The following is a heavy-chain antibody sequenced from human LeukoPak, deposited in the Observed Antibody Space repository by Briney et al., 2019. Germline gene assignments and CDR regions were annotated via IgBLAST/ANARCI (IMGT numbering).Heavy chain of an antibody. D-gene: IGHD3-10*01. J-gene: IGHJ4*02. Sequence: ASVKVSCKASGYTFTSYGISWVRQAPGQGLAWMGWISAYNGNTNYAQKLQGRVTMTTDTSTSTAYMELRSLRSDDTAVYYCARSSYYGSGSYYPLPDYWGQGTLVTVSS. V-gene: IGHV1-18*01. CDR2: ISAYNGNT. CDR1: GYTFTSYG. CDR3: ARSSYYGSGSYYPLPDY.